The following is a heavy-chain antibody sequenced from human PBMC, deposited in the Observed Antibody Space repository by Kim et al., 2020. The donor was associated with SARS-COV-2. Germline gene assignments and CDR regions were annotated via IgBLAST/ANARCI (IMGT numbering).Heavy chain of an antibody. Sequence: GGSLRLSCAASGFTFSDYYMSWIRQAPGKGLEWGSYISSSGSTIYYADSVKGRFTISRDNAKNSLYLQMNSLRAEDTAVYYCARGGRAITMIVVDAFDIWGQGTMVTISS. D-gene: IGHD3-22*01. J-gene: IGHJ3*02. CDR1: GFTFSDYY. V-gene: IGHV3-11*01. CDR2: ISSSGSTI. CDR3: ARGGRAITMIVVDAFDI.